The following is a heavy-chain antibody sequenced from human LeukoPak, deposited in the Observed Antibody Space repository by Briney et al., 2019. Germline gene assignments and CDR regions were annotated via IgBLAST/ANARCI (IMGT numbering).Heavy chain of an antibody. V-gene: IGHV3-30*02. CDR2: IQSDGNNK. CDR3: TRDWGTSSLYLVH. CDR1: GFTFSSNG. D-gene: IGHD6-6*01. J-gene: IGHJ4*02. Sequence: PGGSLRLSCAASGFTFSSNGMHWVRQAPGKGLEWVAFIQSDGNNKKYADSVKGRFTISRDNSKNTLYLQMNSLTAEDTAVYYCTRDWGTSSLYLVHWGQGTLVTVSS.